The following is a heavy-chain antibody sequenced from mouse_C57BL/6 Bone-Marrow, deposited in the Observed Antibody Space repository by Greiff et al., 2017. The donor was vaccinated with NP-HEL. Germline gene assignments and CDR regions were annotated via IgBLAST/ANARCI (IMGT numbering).Heavy chain of an antibody. CDR1: GFTFSDYG. Sequence: EVQRVESGGGLVQPGGSLKLSCAASGFTFSDYGMAWVRQAPRKGPEWVAFISNLAYSIYYADTVTGRFTISREDAKNTLYLEMSSLRSEDTAMYYCARHGDSWFAYWGQGTLVTVSA. CDR2: ISNLAYSI. CDR3: ARHGDSWFAY. V-gene: IGHV5-15*01. J-gene: IGHJ3*01.